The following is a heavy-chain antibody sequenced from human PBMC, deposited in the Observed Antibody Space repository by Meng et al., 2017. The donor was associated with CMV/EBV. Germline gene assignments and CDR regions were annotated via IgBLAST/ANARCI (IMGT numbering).Heavy chain of an antibody. CDR2: ISAYNGNT. V-gene: IGHV1-18*01. Sequence: VPCKASGYTFTSYGISWVRQAPGQGLEWMGWISAYNGNTNYAQKLQGRVTMTTDTSTSTAYMELRSLRSDDTAMYYCARDLGNPPDYWGQGTLVTVSS. J-gene: IGHJ4*02. CDR1: GYTFTSYG. CDR3: ARDLGNPPDY. D-gene: IGHD7-27*01.